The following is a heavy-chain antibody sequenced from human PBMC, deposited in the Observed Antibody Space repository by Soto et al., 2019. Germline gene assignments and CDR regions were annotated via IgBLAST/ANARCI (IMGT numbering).Heavy chain of an antibody. CDR2: IYSGGST. CDR3: ARADYYDSSGYPPTSDY. V-gene: IGHV3-53*01. D-gene: IGHD3-22*01. CDR1: GFTVSSNY. J-gene: IGHJ4*02. Sequence: PGGSLRLSCAASGFTVSSNYMSWVRQAPGKGLEWVSVIYSGGSTYYADSVKGRFTISRDNSKNTLYLQMNSLRAEDTAVYYCARADYYDSSGYPPTSDYWGQGTLVTVSS.